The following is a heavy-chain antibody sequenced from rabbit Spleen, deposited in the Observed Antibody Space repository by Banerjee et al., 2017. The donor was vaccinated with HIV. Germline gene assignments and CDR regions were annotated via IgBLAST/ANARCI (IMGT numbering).Heavy chain of an antibody. CDR2: IDPVFGIT. CDR1: GFDFSRDY. V-gene: IGHV1S7*01. J-gene: IGHJ3*01. Sequence: QLTESGGGLVQPGGSLKVSCTASGFDFSRDYMNWVRQAPGKGLEWIGYIDPVFGITYYASWVNGRFTISSHNAQNTVSLQMNSLTAADTATYFCARDASSRGYYRDTRLDLWGQGPLVTVS. CDR3: ARDASSRGYYRDTRLDL. D-gene: IGHD1-1*01.